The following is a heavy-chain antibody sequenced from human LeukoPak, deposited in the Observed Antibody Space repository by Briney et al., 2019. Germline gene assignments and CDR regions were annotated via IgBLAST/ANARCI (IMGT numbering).Heavy chain of an antibody. J-gene: IGHJ4*02. D-gene: IGHD6-6*01. Sequence: PGGSLRLSCAASGFTVSDNSMNWVRQAPGKGLEWISVIYSDGGPLYADSMKTRFTISRDSSKNTLYLQINSLRGVDTAVYYCARDRAARNLDYWGQGTLVTVSS. CDR1: GFTVSDNS. CDR3: ARDRAARNLDY. CDR2: IYSDGGP. V-gene: IGHV3-66*01.